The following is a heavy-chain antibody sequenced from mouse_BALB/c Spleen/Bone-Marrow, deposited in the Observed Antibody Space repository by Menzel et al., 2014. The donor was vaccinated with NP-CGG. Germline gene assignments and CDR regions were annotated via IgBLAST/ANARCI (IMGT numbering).Heavy chain of an antibody. J-gene: IGHJ1*01. V-gene: IGHV1-85*01. Sequence: QVQLQQSGVELVKPGASVKLSCKASGNTFXSYDINWVRQRPEQGLEWIGWIFPGDSTTKYNEKFEGKATLSIDKSSSTVHMQLSRLTSEDSAVYFCVRSRLRDWYFDVWGAGTTVTISS. D-gene: IGHD1-2*01. CDR1: GNTFXSYD. CDR2: IFPGDSTT. CDR3: VRSRLRDWYFDV.